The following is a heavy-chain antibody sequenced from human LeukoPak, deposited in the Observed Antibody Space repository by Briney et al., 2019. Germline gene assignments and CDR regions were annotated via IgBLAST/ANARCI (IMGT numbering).Heavy chain of an antibody. CDR1: GFTFSTYT. CDR3: ARDRGADY. V-gene: IGHV3-21*01. D-gene: IGHD5-12*01. Sequence: GGSLRLSCAASGFTFSTYTMNWVRQAPGKGLEWVSSISASTSYINYADSVKGRFTISRDNAENSLYLQMNSLRAEDTAVYYCARDRGADYWGQGTLLTVSS. CDR2: ISASTSYI. J-gene: IGHJ4*02.